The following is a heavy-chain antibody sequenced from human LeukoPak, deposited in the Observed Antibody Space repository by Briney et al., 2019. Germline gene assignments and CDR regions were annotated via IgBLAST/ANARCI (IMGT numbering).Heavy chain of an antibody. D-gene: IGHD3-9*01. CDR2: IYYSGST. CDR3: ASVDWSNAFDI. Sequence: SQTLSLTCTVSGGSISSGDYYWSWIRQPPGKGLEWIGYIYYSGSTYYNPSLKSRVTISVDTSKNQFSLKPSSVTAADTAVYYCASVDWSNAFDIWGQGTMVTVSS. J-gene: IGHJ3*02. V-gene: IGHV4-30-4*01. CDR1: GGSISSGDYY.